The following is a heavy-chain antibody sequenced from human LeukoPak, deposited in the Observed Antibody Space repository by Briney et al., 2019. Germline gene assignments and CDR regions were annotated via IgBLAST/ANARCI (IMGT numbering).Heavy chain of an antibody. CDR3: ATVWRIAVAGLFDY. D-gene: IGHD6-19*01. V-gene: IGHV1-2*02. CDR2: INPNSGGT. J-gene: IGHJ4*02. CDR1: GYTFTGYY. Sequence: ASVKVSCKASGYTFTGYYMHWVGQAPGQGLEWMGWINPNSGGTNYAQKFQGRVTMTEDTSTDTAYMELSSLRSEDTAVYYCATVWRIAVAGLFDYWGQGTLVTVSS.